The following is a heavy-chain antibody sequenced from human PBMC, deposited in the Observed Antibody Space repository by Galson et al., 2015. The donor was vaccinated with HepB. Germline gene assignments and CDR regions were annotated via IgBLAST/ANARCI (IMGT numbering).Heavy chain of an antibody. D-gene: IGHD3-9*01. CDR3: ARGGGRYYDWPPYY. J-gene: IGHJ4*02. CDR1: GFTFSDYY. V-gene: IGHV3-11*01. CDR2: ISSTITTI. Sequence: SLRLSCAASGFTFSDYYMTWIRQAPGKGLEWISYISSTITTIYYANSVKGRFTISRDNAKNSLYLQMNSLSAEDTAVYYCARGGGRYYDWPPYYWGQGTLVTVSS.